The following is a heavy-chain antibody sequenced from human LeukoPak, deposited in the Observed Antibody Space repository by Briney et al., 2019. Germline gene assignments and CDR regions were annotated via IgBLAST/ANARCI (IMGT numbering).Heavy chain of an antibody. CDR1: GYTFTSYA. D-gene: IGHD3-10*01. Sequence: GASVKVSCKASGYTFTSYAMHWVRQAPGQRLEWMGWINAGNGNTKYSQKFQGRVTITRDTSASTAYMELSSLRSEDTAVYYCARGRGVAKYYFDYWGQGTLVTVPS. J-gene: IGHJ4*02. CDR3: ARGRGVAKYYFDY. CDR2: INAGNGNT. V-gene: IGHV1-3*01.